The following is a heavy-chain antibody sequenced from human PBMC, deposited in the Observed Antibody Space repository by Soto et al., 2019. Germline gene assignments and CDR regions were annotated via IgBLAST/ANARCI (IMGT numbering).Heavy chain of an antibody. D-gene: IGHD2-8*02. V-gene: IGHV4-34*01. Sequence: SETLSLTCAVYGGSFSGYYWTWIRQPPGTGLEWIGEINHSGSTNYNPSLKSRVSISVDTSKNQFSLKLTSVTAADTAVYYCARDKITGLFDYWGQGTLVT. CDR2: INHSGST. CDR1: GGSFSGYY. CDR3: ARDKITGLFDY. J-gene: IGHJ4*02.